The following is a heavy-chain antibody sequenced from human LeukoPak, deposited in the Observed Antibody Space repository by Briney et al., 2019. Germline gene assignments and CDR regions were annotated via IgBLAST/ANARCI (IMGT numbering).Heavy chain of an antibody. CDR3: AKDRTFTIFGVGPNFDY. CDR1: GFTFSSYA. V-gene: IGHV3-23*01. D-gene: IGHD3-3*01. CDR2: ISGSGGST. J-gene: IGHJ4*02. Sequence: GGSLRLSCAVSGFTFSSYAMSWVRQAPGKGLEWVAAISGSGGSTYYADSVKGRFTISRDNSKNTLYLQMNSLRAEDTAVYYCAKDRTFTIFGVGPNFDYWGQGTLVTVSS.